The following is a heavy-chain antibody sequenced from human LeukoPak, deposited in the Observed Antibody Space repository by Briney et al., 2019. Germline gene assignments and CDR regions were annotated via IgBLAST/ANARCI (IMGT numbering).Heavy chain of an antibody. CDR2: VYYSGTA. CDR3: ARGTLYRGWSYYLDF. V-gene: IGHV4-59*12. D-gene: IGHD6-19*01. CDR1: GVSISPYY. J-gene: IGHJ4*02. Sequence: SETLSLTCSVSGVSISPYYWSWIRQPPGKGLEYVGKVYYSGTANYNPSLKSRVTISVDMSKNHFPLRLRSVTAADTAMYYCARGTLYRGWSYYLDFWGQGSQVTVSS.